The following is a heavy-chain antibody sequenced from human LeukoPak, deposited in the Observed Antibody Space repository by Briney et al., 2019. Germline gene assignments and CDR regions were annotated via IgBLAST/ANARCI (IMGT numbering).Heavy chain of an antibody. V-gene: IGHV1-69*04. J-gene: IGHJ4*02. CDR1: GGTFSSYA. Sequence: SVKVSCKASGGTFSSYAISWVRQAPGQGLEWMGRIIPILGIANYAQKFQGRVTITADKSTSTAYMEPSSLRSEDTAVYYCAKVKDFWSGYQGIWGYHFDYWGQGTLVTVSS. D-gene: IGHD3-3*01. CDR3: AKVKDFWSGYQGIWGYHFDY. CDR2: IIPILGIA.